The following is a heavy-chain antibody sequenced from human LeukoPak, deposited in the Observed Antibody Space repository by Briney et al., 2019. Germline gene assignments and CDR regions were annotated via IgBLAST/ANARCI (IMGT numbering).Heavy chain of an antibody. J-gene: IGHJ4*02. Sequence: GGSLRLSCVASGFTFDDYTMHWIRQAPGQGLEWVSLISWDATTTYYADSVKGRFTISRDNSKNSLYLQMDSLRTEDTAFYYCSKGHYDVLTGYLFDYWGQGTLVTVSP. CDR2: ISWDATTT. CDR1: GFTFDDYT. CDR3: SKGHYDVLTGYLFDY. D-gene: IGHD3-9*01. V-gene: IGHV3-43*01.